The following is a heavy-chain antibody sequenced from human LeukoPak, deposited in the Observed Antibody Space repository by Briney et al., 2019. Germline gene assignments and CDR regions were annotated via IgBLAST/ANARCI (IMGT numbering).Heavy chain of an antibody. CDR1: GYTLTELS. D-gene: IGHD3-22*01. Sequence: GASVKVSCKVSGYTLTELSMHWVRQAPGKGLEWMGGFDPEDGETIYAQKFQGRVTMTEDTSTDTAYMGLSSLRSEDTAVYYCATWGYYDSSGYYSRWFDPWGQGTLVTVSS. CDR3: ATWGYYDSSGYYSRWFDP. CDR2: FDPEDGET. J-gene: IGHJ5*02. V-gene: IGHV1-24*01.